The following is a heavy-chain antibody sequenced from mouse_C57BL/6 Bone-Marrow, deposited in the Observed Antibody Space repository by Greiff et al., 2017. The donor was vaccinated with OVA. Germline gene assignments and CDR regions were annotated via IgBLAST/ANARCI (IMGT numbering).Heavy chain of an antibody. Sequence: VQVVESGAELARPGASVKLSCKASGYTFTSYGISWVKQRTGQGLEWIGEIYPRSGNTYYNEKFKGKATLTADKSSSTAYMELRSLTSEDSAVYVCAIDYGSSWYDFDYGGQGTTLTVSA. CDR3: AIDYGSSWYDFDY. CDR2: IYPRSGNT. J-gene: IGHJ2*01. D-gene: IGHD1-1*01. V-gene: IGHV1-81*01. CDR1: GYTFTSYG.